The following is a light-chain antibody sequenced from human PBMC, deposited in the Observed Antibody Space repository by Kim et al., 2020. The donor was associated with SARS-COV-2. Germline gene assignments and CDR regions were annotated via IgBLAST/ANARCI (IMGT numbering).Light chain of an antibody. CDR3: QAWDSSTHVV. Sequence: VSPGKTASITCSGDQLVDKYACWYQQKPGQSPVLVIYQDSKRPSGIPERFSGSNSGNTATLTISGTQAMDEADYYCQAWDSSTHVVFGGGTQLTVL. CDR2: QDS. V-gene: IGLV3-1*01. J-gene: IGLJ2*01. CDR1: QLVDKY.